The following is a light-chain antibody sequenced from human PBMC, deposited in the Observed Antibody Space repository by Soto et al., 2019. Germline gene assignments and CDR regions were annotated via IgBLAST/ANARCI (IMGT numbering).Light chain of an antibody. J-gene: IGKJ1*01. CDR3: QQYNYLWT. Sequence: LQMTQSPSTLSASVGDTVTITCRASQSINSGLAWYQQKPGRAPKLLNYKASSLESGVPSRFSGSGYGTEFTLTISSLLPEDFATYYCQQYNYLWTFGQGTKVEIK. CDR1: QSINSG. V-gene: IGKV1-5*03. CDR2: KAS.